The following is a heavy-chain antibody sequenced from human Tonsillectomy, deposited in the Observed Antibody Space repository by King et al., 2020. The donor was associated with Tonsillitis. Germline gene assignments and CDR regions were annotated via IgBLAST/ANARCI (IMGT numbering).Heavy chain of an antibody. CDR2: IYYSGRT. D-gene: IGHD6-13*01. CDR1: GGSISSNSYY. CDR3: ARWGHGASSSWYYAFDI. V-gene: IGHV4-39*01. J-gene: IGHJ3*02. Sequence: QLQESGPGLVKPSETLSLTCSVSGGSISSNSYYWGWIRQPPGKGLEWIGSIYYSGRTFYNPSLKSRVTISVDTSKNQFSLKLNSVTAADTAVYYCARWGHGASSSWYYAFDIWGKGTMVTVSS.